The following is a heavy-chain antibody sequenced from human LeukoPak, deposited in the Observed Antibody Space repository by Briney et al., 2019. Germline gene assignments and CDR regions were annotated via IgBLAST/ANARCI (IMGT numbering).Heavy chain of an antibody. Sequence: PSETLSLTCTVSGGCISSGDYYWSWIRQPPGKGLEWIGYIYYSGSTYYNPSLKSRVTISVDTSKNQFSLKLSSVTAADTAVYYCARDVRCSSTSCSDAFDIWGQGTMVTVSS. D-gene: IGHD2-2*01. CDR1: GGCISSGDYY. CDR2: IYYSGST. J-gene: IGHJ3*02. CDR3: ARDVRCSSTSCSDAFDI. V-gene: IGHV4-30-4*01.